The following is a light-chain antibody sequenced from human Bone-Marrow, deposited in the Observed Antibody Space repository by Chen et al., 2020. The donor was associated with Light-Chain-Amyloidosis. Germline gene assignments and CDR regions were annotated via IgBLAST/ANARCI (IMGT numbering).Light chain of an antibody. CDR3: QVWDRSSDRPV. CDR2: DDS. V-gene: IGLV3-21*02. Sequence: SYVLPQPSSVSVAPGQTALLACGGNNIGSTSVHWYQQTPGQAPLLVVYDDSDRPSGIPERLSGSNSGNTATLTISRVEAGDEADYYCQVWDRSSDRPVFGGGTKLTVL. J-gene: IGLJ3*02. CDR1: NIGSTS.